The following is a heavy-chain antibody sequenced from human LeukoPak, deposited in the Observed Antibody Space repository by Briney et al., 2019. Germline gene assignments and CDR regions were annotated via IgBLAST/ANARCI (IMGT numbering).Heavy chain of an antibody. CDR3: ARDRGRDDSSGSNWFDP. CDR2: INAGNGNT. Sequence: ASVKVSCKASGYTFTSYAMHWVRQAPGQRLEWMGWINAGNGNTKYSQKFQGRVTITRDTSASTAYMELSSLRSEDTAVYYCARDRGRDDSSGSNWFDPWGQGTLVTVSS. V-gene: IGHV1-3*01. J-gene: IGHJ5*02. CDR1: GYTFTSYA. D-gene: IGHD3-22*01.